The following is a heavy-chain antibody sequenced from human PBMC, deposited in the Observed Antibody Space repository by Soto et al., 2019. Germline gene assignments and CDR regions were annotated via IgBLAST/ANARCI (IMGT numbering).Heavy chain of an antibody. J-gene: IGHJ6*02. V-gene: IGHV4-30-4*01. D-gene: IGHD6-13*01. CDR1: GGSISSGDYY. CDR2: IYYSGST. CDR3: ARDSLLGGVWYGMDV. Sequence: SETLSLTCTVSGGSISSGDYYWSWIRQPPGKGLEWIGYIYYSGSTYYNPSLKSRVTISVDTSKNQFSLKLSSVTAADTAVYYCARDSLLGGVWYGMDVWGQGTTVTVSS.